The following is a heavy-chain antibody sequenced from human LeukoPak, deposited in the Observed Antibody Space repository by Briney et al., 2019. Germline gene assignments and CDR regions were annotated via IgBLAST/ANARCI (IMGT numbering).Heavy chain of an antibody. CDR1: GYTLTELS. CDR3: ATVGYGYNYFDY. CDR2: FDPEDGET. J-gene: IGHJ4*02. V-gene: IGHV1-24*01. D-gene: IGHD5-18*01. Sequence: GASVKVSCKVSGYTLTELSMHWVRQAPGKGLEWMGGFDPEDGETIYAQKFQGRVTMTKDTSTDTAYMELSSLRSEDTAVYYCATVGYGYNYFDYWGQGTLVTVSS.